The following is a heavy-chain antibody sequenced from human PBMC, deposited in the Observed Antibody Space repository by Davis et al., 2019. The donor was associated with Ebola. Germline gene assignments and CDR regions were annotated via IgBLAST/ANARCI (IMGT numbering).Heavy chain of an antibody. J-gene: IGHJ4*02. D-gene: IGHD7-27*01. Sequence: GESLKISCAASGFTFSDHYMDWVRQAPGKGLEWVSYISSSGSTIYYADSVKGRFTISRDNAKNSLYLQMNSLRAEDTAVYYCARANWGRVDYWGQGTLVTVSS. V-gene: IGHV3-11*04. CDR2: ISSSGSTI. CDR1: GFTFSDHY. CDR3: ARANWGRVDY.